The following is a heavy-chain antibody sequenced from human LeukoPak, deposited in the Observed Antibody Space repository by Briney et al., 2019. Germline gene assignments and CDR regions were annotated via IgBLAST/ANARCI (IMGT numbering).Heavy chain of an antibody. CDR1: GFTFSSYG. V-gene: IGHV3-33*01. Sequence: PGGSLRLSCAASGFTFSSYGMHWVRQAPGKGLEWVAVIWYDGSNKYYADSVKGRFTISRDNSENTLYLQMNSLRAEDTAVYYCARDSYCNGNRCYLTTPYWGQGTLVTVSS. D-gene: IGHD2-15*01. J-gene: IGHJ4*02. CDR3: ARDSYCNGNRCYLTTPY. CDR2: IWYDGSNK.